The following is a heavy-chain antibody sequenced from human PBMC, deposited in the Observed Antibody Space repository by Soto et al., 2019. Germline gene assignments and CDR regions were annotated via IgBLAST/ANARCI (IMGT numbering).Heavy chain of an antibody. Sequence: QITLNESGPTPVKPRQPLTLTCTFSGFSLTTSGVGVGWIRQSPGKAPEWLALIYWDDDKRYSPSLTSRLTTTKDTSKNQVVLTMADLDPADTATYYCAHRVLRTVFGLVTTTAIYFDFWGQGTPVAVSS. CDR2: IYWDDDK. V-gene: IGHV2-5*02. CDR3: AHRVLRTVFGLVTTTAIYFDF. CDR1: GFSLTTSGVG. J-gene: IGHJ4*02. D-gene: IGHD3-3*01.